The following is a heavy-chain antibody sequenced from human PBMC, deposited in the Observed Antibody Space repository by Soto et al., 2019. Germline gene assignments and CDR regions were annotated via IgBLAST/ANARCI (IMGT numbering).Heavy chain of an antibody. J-gene: IGHJ5*02. D-gene: IGHD1-26*01. V-gene: IGHV4-59*03. CDR1: SSTITAFH. Sequence: SPTTLATCYFWSSTITAFHSNLLRHVPGKGLEWIAYTAYTGNTNYNPSLKSRVTISMDTSKNQLSLRVTSMTAADTAVYYHAKDMHAGFTHYYNPWGQGTL. CDR2: TAYTGNT. CDR3: AKDMHAGFTHYYNP.